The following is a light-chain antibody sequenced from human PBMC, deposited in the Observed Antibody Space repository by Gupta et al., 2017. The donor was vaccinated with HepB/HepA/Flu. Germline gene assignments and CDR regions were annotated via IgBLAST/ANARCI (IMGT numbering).Light chain of an antibody. CDR3: QSYDSSLSSYV. CDR2: GNT. CDR1: SSNIGAGSD. V-gene: IGLV1-40*01. J-gene: IGLJ1*01. Sequence: QSVLTQPPSVSAAPGQRITLSCTGSSSNIGAGSDVNWYQQLPGTAPKLLIYGNTNRPSGVPDRFSGSKSGTSASLAITGLQAEDEADYYCQSYDSSLSSYVFGSGTKVSVL.